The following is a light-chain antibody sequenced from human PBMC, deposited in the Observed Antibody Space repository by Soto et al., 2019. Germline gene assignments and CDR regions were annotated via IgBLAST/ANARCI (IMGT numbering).Light chain of an antibody. CDR3: RQYGRSLASA. J-gene: IGKJ4*01. Sequence: EIVLTQSTATLSVSPPEGADLXCMASQSVRSNLAWYQQKPGQAPRLLIYGASTRATGIPARFSGSGSGTDFTLAISTLEPEDFAVYYCRQYGRSLASAIGGGTKVDI. V-gene: IGKV3-15*01. CDR2: GAS. CDR1: QSVRSN.